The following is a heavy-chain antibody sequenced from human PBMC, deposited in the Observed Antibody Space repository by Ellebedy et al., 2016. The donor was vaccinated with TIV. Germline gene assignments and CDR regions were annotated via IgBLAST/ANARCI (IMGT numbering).Heavy chain of an antibody. CDR3: ARHIVVPTPGFDY. Sequence: SETLSLTCTVSGSSIADYYWTWIRQPPGKGLEWVGYVYYPIGSTNYSPSLTSRVTIAVDTSKNQFSLNLNSVTAADTAVYYCARHIVVPTPGFDYWGQGALVTVSS. J-gene: IGHJ4*02. V-gene: IGHV4-59*08. CDR2: VYYPIGST. D-gene: IGHD1-26*01. CDR1: GSSIADYY.